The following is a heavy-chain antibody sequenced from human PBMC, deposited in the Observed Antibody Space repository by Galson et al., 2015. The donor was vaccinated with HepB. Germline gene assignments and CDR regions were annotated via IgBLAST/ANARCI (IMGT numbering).Heavy chain of an antibody. CDR3: ARGPYYYDSSGYYDGADYYGMDV. V-gene: IGHV3-7*03. J-gene: IGHJ6*02. CDR1: GFTFSSYW. D-gene: IGHD3-22*01. Sequence: SLRLSCAASGFTFSSYWVSWVRQAPGKGLEWVANIKQDGSQKYYVDSVKGRFTISRDNAKNSLYLQMNSLRAEDTAVYYCARGPYYYDSSGYYDGADYYGMDVWGQGTTVTVSS. CDR2: IKQDGSQK.